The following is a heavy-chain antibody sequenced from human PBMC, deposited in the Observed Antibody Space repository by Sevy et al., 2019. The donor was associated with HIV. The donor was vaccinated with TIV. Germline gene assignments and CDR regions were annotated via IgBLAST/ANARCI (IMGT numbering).Heavy chain of an antibody. CDR3: AREGCTKPHDY. CDR2: FCFGDGKM. CDR1: GFTFTRYT. Sequence: GESLKISCMTSGFTFTRYTMTWVRQAPGQGLGWVSTFCFGDGKMYYADSVKGRFTFSRDISKNTVYLQMNSLRADDTAVYYCAREGCTKPHDYWGQGTLVTVSS. J-gene: IGHJ4*02. D-gene: IGHD2-8*01. V-gene: IGHV3-23*01.